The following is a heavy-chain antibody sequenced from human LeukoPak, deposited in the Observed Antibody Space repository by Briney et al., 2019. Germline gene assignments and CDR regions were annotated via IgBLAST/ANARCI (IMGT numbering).Heavy chain of an antibody. CDR3: AAMVRGDNFDY. D-gene: IGHD3-10*01. CDR1: GGSISSYY. V-gene: IGHV4-59*01. Sequence: SETLSLTCTVSGGSISSYYWSWIRQPPGKGLEWIGYIYNSGSTNYNPSLKSRVTISVDTSKKQFSLKLSSVTAADTAVYYCAAMVRGDNFDYWGQGTVVTVSS. CDR2: IYNSGST. J-gene: IGHJ4*02.